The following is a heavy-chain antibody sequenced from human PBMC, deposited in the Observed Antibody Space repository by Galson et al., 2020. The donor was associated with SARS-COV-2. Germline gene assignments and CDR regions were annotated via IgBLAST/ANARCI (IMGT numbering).Heavy chain of an antibody. Sequence: GGSLRLSCAASGFTVSSNYMSWVRQAPGKGLEWVSVIYSGGSTYYADSVKGRFTISRDNSKNTLYLQMNSLRAEDTAVYYCARQVWPRGWFDPWAREPWSPSPQ. CDR1: GFTVSSNY. D-gene: IGHD2-8*01. J-gene: IGHJ5*02. CDR2: IYSGGST. CDR3: ARQVWPRGWFDP. V-gene: IGHV3-53*01.